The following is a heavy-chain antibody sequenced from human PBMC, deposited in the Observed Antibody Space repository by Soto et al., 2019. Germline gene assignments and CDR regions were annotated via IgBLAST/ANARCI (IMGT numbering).Heavy chain of an antibody. V-gene: IGHV1-18*04. D-gene: IGHD6-19*01. Sequence: QVQLLQSGVEVKKPGASVKVSCQASGFTFTNDGISWVLQAPGQGLEWMGWISAYDGHTNYAQKLQGRVTMTADTSTSTAYMELRTLTSDDTAVYFCATGYNSGWYNMDVWGQGTTVAVSS. CDR3: ATGYNSGWYNMDV. CDR1: GFTFTNDG. J-gene: IGHJ6*02. CDR2: ISAYDGHT.